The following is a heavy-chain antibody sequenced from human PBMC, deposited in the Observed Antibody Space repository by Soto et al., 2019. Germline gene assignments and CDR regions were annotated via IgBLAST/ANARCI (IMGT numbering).Heavy chain of an antibody. CDR3: ANFYSSCWYFDY. V-gene: IGHV1-24*01. CDR2: FDPEDGET. J-gene: IGHJ4*02. Sequence: ASVKVSCKVSGYTLTELSMHWVRQAPGKGLEWMGGFDPEDGETIYAQKFKGRVTKTEDTSTDTAYMELSSLRSEDTAVYYSANFYSSCWYFDYWGQGTLVTVS. D-gene: IGHD6-6*01. CDR1: GYTLTELS.